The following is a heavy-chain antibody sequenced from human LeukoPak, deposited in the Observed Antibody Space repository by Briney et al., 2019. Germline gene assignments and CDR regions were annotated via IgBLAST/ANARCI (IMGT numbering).Heavy chain of an antibody. J-gene: IGHJ5*02. CDR1: GFTFSSYW. CDR3: ARQGMYYYGSGTDP. V-gene: IGHV3-74*01. CDR2: INSDGSST. Sequence: GGSLRLSCAASGFTFSSYWMHWVRQAPGKGLVWVSRINSDGSSTSYADSVKGRFTVSRDNAKNTLYLQMNSLRAEDTAVYYCARQGMYYYGSGTDPWGQGTLVTVSS. D-gene: IGHD3-10*01.